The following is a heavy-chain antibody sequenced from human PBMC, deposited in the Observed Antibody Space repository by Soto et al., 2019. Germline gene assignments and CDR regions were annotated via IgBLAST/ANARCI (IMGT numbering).Heavy chain of an antibody. Sequence: ASVKVSCKASGYTFTSYDINWVRQATGQGLEWMGWMNPNSGNTGYAQKFQGRVTMTRNTSISTAYMELSSLRSEDTAVYYCARVRDRVTMVRGVIIRHYCPVAVWGKGTTVIGSS. CDR2: MNPNSGNT. V-gene: IGHV1-8*01. J-gene: IGHJ6*04. D-gene: IGHD3-10*01. CDR1: GYTFTSYD. CDR3: ARVRDRVTMVRGVIIRHYCPVAV.